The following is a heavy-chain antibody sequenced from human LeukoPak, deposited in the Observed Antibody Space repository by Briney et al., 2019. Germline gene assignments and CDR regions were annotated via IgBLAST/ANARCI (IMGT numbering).Heavy chain of an antibody. V-gene: IGHV3-7*01. CDR1: GFTFSSYW. J-gene: IGHJ4*02. CDR2: IKQDGSEK. CDR3: AKDQGELLQSSDY. D-gene: IGHD1-26*01. Sequence: PGGSLRLSCAASGFTFSSYWMSWVRQAPGKGLEWVANIKQDGSEKYYVDSVKGRFTISRDNAKNSLYLQMNSLRAEDTAVYYCAKDQGELLQSSDYWGQGTLVTVSS.